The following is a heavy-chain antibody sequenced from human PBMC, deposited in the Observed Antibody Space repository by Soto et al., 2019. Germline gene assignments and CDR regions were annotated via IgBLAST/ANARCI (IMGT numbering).Heavy chain of an antibody. CDR2: ISGSGDRT. CDR3: ATEAGGVGWFGP. CDR1: GFTFSNYA. V-gene: IGHV3-23*01. D-gene: IGHD3-16*01. J-gene: IGHJ5*02. Sequence: EVQLLESGGGLVQPGGSLRLSCAASGFTFSNYAMSWVRQAPGKGLEWVSAISGSGDRTYYTDSVKGRFTISRDNSKNTLYLQMNRRRVECMAVYYCATEAGGVGWFGPWGQGTLVTVYS.